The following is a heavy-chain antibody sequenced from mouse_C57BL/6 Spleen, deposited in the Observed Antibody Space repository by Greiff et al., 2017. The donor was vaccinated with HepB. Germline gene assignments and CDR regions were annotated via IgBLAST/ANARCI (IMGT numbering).Heavy chain of an antibody. CDR3: ARGELGRCAY. CDR2: ISSGSSTI. V-gene: IGHV5-17*01. J-gene: IGHJ3*01. CDR1: GFTFSDYG. D-gene: IGHD4-1*01. Sequence: EVKLVESGGGLVKPGGSLKLSCAASGFTFSDYGMHWVRQAPEKGLEWVAYISSGSSTIYYADTVKGRFTISRDNAKNTLFLQMTSLRSEDTAMYYCARGELGRCAYWGQGTLVTVSA.